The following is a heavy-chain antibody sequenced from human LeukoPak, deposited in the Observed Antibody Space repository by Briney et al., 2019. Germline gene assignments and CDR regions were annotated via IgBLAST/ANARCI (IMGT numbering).Heavy chain of an antibody. CDR2: IIPIFGTA. D-gene: IGHD6-6*01. J-gene: IGHJ1*01. V-gene: IGHV1-69*13. CDR3: ASLAARPKYFQH. Sequence: AVNVSCKASGGTFSSYAISWVRQAPGQGLEWVGGIIPIFGTANYTQKFQGRVTITADESTSTAYMELSSLRSEDTAVYYCASLAARPKYFQHWGQGTLVTVSS. CDR1: GGTFSSYA.